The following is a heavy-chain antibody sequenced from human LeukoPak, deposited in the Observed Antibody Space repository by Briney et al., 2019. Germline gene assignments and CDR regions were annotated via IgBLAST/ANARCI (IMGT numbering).Heavy chain of an antibody. CDR1: GYTFTAYY. Sequence: GASVKVSCKASGYTFTAYYMHWVGQAPGQGLEWMGWIDTNSGGTNYAQKFQGRVTITRDTFIGTAYMELSSLISDDTAVYYCASEAYCSGGSCSLHRVASWGQGTLVTVSS. J-gene: IGHJ4*02. D-gene: IGHD2-15*01. V-gene: IGHV1-2*02. CDR2: IDTNSGGT. CDR3: ASEAYCSGGSCSLHRVAS.